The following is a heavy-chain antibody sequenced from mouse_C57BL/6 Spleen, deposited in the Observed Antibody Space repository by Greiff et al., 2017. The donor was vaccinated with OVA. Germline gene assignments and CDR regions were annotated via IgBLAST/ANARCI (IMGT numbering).Heavy chain of an antibody. J-gene: IGHJ4*01. CDR1: GYSFTSYY. CDR3: ARGYSNFSMDY. Sequence: QVQLQQSGPELVKPGASVKISCKASGYSFTSYYIHWVKQRPGQGLEWIGWIYPGSGNTKYNEKFKGKATLTADTSSSTAYMQLSSLTSEDSAVYYCARGYSNFSMDYWGQGTSVTVSS. D-gene: IGHD2-5*01. V-gene: IGHV1-66*01. CDR2: IYPGSGNT.